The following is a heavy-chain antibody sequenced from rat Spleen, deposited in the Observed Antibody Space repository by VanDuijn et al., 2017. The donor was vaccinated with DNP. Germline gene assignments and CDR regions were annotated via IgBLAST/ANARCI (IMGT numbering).Heavy chain of an antibody. V-gene: IGHV5-20*01. Sequence: EVQLVESGGGLVQPGRSLKLSCAASGFTFSDYYMAWVRQAPTKGLEWVAYIGSDGYAPYYGDSVKGRFTISRDNAKSTLYLQMNCLRSEDMATYYCTTLRDYWGQGVMVTVSS. CDR3: TTLRDY. CDR1: GFTFSDYY. J-gene: IGHJ2*01. D-gene: IGHD3-7*01. CDR2: IGSDGYAP.